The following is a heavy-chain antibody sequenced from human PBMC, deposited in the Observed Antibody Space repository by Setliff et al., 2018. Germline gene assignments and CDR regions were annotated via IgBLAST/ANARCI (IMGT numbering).Heavy chain of an antibody. J-gene: IGHJ4*02. V-gene: IGHV1-18*01. Sequence: ASVKVSCKASGYILNSYGINWMRQAPGQGFEWMGWISPYNDNTKSAQKFQDRITMTTDTSTSTAYMELRSLESDDTAVYYCSRLVRFCIRTSCQRLSGGEFWGQGTLVTVSS. CDR2: ISPYNDNT. CDR1: GYILNSYG. CDR3: SRLVRFCIRTSCQRLSGGEF. D-gene: IGHD3-3*01.